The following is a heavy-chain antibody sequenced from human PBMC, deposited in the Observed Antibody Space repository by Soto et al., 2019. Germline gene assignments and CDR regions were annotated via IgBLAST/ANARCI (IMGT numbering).Heavy chain of an antibody. CDR3: VKDLGYNQWLDPFDY. D-gene: IGHD6-19*01. Sequence: PGGSLRLSCAASGFTFSSYGMHWVRQAPGKGLEWVAVISYDGSNNYYADSVKGRFTISRDSAKNTLYLQMNSLRDEDTAVYYCVKDLGYNQWLDPFDYWGQGTLVTVSS. J-gene: IGHJ4*02. V-gene: IGHV3-30*18. CDR2: ISYDGSNN. CDR1: GFTFSSYG.